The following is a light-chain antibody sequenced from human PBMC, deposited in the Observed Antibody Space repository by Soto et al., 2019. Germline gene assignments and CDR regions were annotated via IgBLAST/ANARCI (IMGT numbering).Light chain of an antibody. CDR2: GAS. CDR1: QNIHNN. Sequence: EIVMTQSPATLSVSPGERATLSCRASQNIHNNLAWFQQKPGQAPTFLIYGASTRATGIPARFSGSGSGTEFTLTISSLQSEDFAVYYCQQYGSSPPWTFGQGTTVEIK. CDR3: QQYGSSPPWT. J-gene: IGKJ1*01. V-gene: IGKV3-15*01.